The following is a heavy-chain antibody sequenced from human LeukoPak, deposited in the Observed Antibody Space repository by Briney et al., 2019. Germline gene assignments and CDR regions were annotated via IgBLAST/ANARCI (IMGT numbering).Heavy chain of an antibody. CDR1: GFTFSSYA. CDR3: ARGRDGYNWIDY. V-gene: IGHV3-23*01. Sequence: GGSLRLSCAASGFTFSSYAMSWVRQAPGKGLEWVSVIGGSGGPTYYADSLKGRFTISRDNSKNTLYLQMNSLRAEDTAVYYCARGRDGYNWIDYWGQGTLVTVSS. J-gene: IGHJ4*02. D-gene: IGHD5-24*01. CDR2: IGGSGGPT.